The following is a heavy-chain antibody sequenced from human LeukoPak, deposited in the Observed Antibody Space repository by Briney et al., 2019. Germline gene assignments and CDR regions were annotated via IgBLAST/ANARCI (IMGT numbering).Heavy chain of an antibody. J-gene: IGHJ3*02. V-gene: IGHV3-9*01. CDR3: AKVITITSQDAFDI. Sequence: GGSLRLSCAASGFTFDDYAMHWVRQAPGKGLEWVSGISWNSGSIGYADSVKGRFTISRDNAKNSLYLQMNSLRAEDTAVYYCAKVITITSQDAFDIWGRGTMVTVSS. CDR1: GFTFDDYA. CDR2: ISWNSGSI. D-gene: IGHD1-14*01.